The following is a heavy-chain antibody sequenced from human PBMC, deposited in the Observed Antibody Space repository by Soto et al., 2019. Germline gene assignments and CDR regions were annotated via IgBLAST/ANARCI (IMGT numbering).Heavy chain of an antibody. CDR2: INPSSGSA. Sequence: QVQLVQSGAEVKKPGASVKVSCKASGYTFTSYYMHWVRQAPGQGVEWMGIINPSSGSASYAQKFQGRVTLTWDTSTSIVYMELSSLRSEDTAVYYCASPQPKYGSGSYYNRPYSYYYGMDVWGQGTTVTVSS. J-gene: IGHJ6*02. CDR3: ASPQPKYGSGSYYNRPYSYYYGMDV. D-gene: IGHD3-10*01. CDR1: GYTFTSYY. V-gene: IGHV1-46*01.